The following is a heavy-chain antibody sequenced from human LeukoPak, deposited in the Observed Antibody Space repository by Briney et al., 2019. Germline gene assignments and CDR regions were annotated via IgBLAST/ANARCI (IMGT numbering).Heavy chain of an antibody. D-gene: IGHD7-27*01. Sequence: PSETLSLTCTVSGVSISSYYWSWIRQPPGKGLEWIGYIYCSGSTNYNPSLTSRVTISVDTSKNQFSLKLSSVTAADTAVYYCAIHPLNWGSGTDYWGQGTLVTVSS. V-gene: IGHV4-59*01. J-gene: IGHJ4*02. CDR2: IYCSGST. CDR3: AIHPLNWGSGTDY. CDR1: GVSISSYY.